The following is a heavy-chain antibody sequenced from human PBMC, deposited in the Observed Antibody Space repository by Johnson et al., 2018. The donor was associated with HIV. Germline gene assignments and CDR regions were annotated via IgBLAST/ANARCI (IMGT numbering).Heavy chain of an antibody. CDR1: GFTFSSYA. D-gene: IGHD3-22*01. V-gene: IGHV3-30*04. J-gene: IGHJ3*02. CDR3: ARHYYDSSGYSLDAFDI. CDR2: ISYDGTNK. Sequence: QVQLVESGGGVVQPGRSLRLSCAASGFTFSSYAMHWVRQAPGKGLEWVAVISYDGTNKYYVDSVKGRFTISRDNSKNTLYLQMNSLRAEDTAMYYCARHYYDSSGYSLDAFDIWGQGTMVTVSS.